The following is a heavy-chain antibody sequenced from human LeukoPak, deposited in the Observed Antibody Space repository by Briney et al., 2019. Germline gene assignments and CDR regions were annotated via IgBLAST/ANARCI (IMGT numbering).Heavy chain of an antibody. D-gene: IGHD4-17*01. CDR2: ISGSGGST. Sequence: PGGSLRLSCAASGFPFSSYAISWVRQAPGKGLEWVSAISGSGGSTYYADSVKGRFTISRDNSKNTLYLQMNSLRAEDTAVYYCAKVLRATVTMVGLEDYFDYWGQGTLVTVSS. CDR3: AKVLRATVTMVGLEDYFDY. CDR1: GFPFSSYA. J-gene: IGHJ4*02. V-gene: IGHV3-23*01.